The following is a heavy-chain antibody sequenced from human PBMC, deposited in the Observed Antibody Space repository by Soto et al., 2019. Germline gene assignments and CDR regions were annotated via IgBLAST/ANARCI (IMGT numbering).Heavy chain of an antibody. V-gene: IGHV1-3*01. D-gene: IGHD6-13*01. Sequence: ASVKVSCKASGYTFTSYAMHWVRQAPGQRLEWMGWINAGNGNTKYSQKFQGRVTITRDTSASTAYMELSSLRSEDTAVYYCARDGVHLSVRSSSWFDYWGQGTLVTVSS. J-gene: IGHJ4*02. CDR2: INAGNGNT. CDR3: ARDGVHLSVRSSSWFDY. CDR1: GYTFTSYA.